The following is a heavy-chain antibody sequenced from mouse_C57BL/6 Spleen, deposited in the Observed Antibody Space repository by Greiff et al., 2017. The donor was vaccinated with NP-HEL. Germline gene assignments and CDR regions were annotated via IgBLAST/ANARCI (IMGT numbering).Heavy chain of an antibody. D-gene: IGHD1-1*01. CDR2: IDPEDGDT. V-gene: IGHV14-1*01. CDR3: TTDYYGSSSYYFDY. CDR1: GFNIKDYY. Sequence: VQLQQSGAELVRPGASVKLSCTASGFNIKDYYMHWVKQRPEQGLEWIGRIDPEDGDTEYAPKFQGKATMTADTSSNTAYLQLSSLTSEDTAVYYCTTDYYGSSSYYFDYWGQGTTRTVSS. J-gene: IGHJ2*01.